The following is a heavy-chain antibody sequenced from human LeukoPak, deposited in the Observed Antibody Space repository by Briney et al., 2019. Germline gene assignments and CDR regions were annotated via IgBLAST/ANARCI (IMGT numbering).Heavy chain of an antibody. J-gene: IGHJ4*02. V-gene: IGHV4-39*01. Sequence: PGGSLGLSCAASGFTFSSYAMSWIRQPPGKGLEWIGSIYYSGSTYYNPSLKSRVTISVDTSKNQFSLKLSSVTAADTAVYYCASEWFGESPPDYWGQGTLVTVSS. CDR2: IYYSGST. CDR1: GFTFSSYA. CDR3: ASEWFGESPPDY. D-gene: IGHD3-10*01.